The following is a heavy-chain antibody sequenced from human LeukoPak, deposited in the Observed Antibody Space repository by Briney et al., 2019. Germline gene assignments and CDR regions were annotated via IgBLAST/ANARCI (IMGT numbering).Heavy chain of an antibody. V-gene: IGHV3-21*04. CDR1: GFTFSSYT. D-gene: IGHD4-17*01. CDR3: ARTYGDYEYYYYGMDV. J-gene: IGHJ6*02. CDR2: ISSSSTYI. Sequence: PGGSLRLSCAASGFTFSSYTMNWVRQAPGKGLEWVSSISSSSTYIYYADSLKGRFTISRDNVKNSLYLQMNSLRAEDTAVYYCARTYGDYEYYYYGMDVWGQGTTVTVSS.